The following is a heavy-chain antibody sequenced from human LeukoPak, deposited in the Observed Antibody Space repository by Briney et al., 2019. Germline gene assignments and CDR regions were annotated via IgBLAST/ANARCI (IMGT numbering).Heavy chain of an antibody. D-gene: IGHD3-22*01. V-gene: IGHV3-7*03. CDR1: GFTFSSYW. CDR3: ARDSGYYYGWFDP. J-gene: IGHJ5*02. Sequence: GGSLRLSCAASGFTFSSYWMSWVRQAPGKGLEWVANIKQDGSEKYYVDSVKGRFTISRGNAKNSLYLQMNSLRAEDTAVYYCARDSGYYYGWFDPWGQGTLVTVSS. CDR2: IKQDGSEK.